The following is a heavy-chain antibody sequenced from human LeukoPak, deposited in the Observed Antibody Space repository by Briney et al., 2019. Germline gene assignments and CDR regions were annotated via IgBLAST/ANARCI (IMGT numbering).Heavy chain of an antibody. CDR2: ISSSSSYI. CDR3: ARSSGWFNFDY. CDR1: GFTFSSYS. Sequence: PGGSLRLSCAASGFTFSSYSMNWVRQAPGKGLEWVSSISSSSSYIYYADSVKGRFTISRDNAKNPLYLQMNSLRAEDTAVYYCARSSGWFNFDYWGQGTLVTVSS. J-gene: IGHJ4*02. D-gene: IGHD6-19*01. V-gene: IGHV3-21*01.